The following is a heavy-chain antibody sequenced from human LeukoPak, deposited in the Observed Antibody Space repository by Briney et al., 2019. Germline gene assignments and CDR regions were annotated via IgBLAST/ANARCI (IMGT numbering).Heavy chain of an antibody. D-gene: IGHD5-24*01. J-gene: IGHJ4*02. V-gene: IGHV3-33*01. CDR1: GFTFSSYG. CDR3: ARDRGGEMAILWVLDY. Sequence: GGSLRLSCAASGFTFSSYGMHWVRQAPGKGLEWVAVIWYDGSNKYYADSVKGRFTISRDNSKNTLYLQMNSLRAEDTAVYYCARDRGGEMAILWVLDYWGQGTLVTVSS. CDR2: IWYDGSNK.